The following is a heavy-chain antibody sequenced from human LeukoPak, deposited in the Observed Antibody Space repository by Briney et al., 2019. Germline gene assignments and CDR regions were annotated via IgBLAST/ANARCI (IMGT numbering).Heavy chain of an antibody. CDR1: GGSISSYY. D-gene: IGHD3-10*01. V-gene: IGHV4-59*01. CDR2: IYYSGGT. CDR3: ARVSDNYGSGSYYNWFDP. J-gene: IGHJ5*02. Sequence: PSETLSLTCTVSGGSISSYYWSWIRQPPGKGLEWIGYIYYSGGTNYNPSLKSRVTISVDTSKNQFSLKLSSVTAADTAVYYCARVSDNYGSGSYYNWFDPWGQGTLVTVSS.